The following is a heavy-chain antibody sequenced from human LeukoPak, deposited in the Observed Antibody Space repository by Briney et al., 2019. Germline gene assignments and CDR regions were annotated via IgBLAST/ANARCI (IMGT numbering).Heavy chain of an antibody. D-gene: IGHD3-10*01. Sequence: GASVKVSCKASGYTFTSYDINWVRQGFGQGLEWMGWISAYNGNTDYAQKFQGRVTMTTDTSTSTAYLELRSLRSDDTAMYYCARVFLGSGFYNRPLEYWGQGALVTVSS. J-gene: IGHJ4*02. V-gene: IGHV1-18*01. CDR3: ARVFLGSGFYNRPLEY. CDR2: ISAYNGNT. CDR1: GYTFTSYD.